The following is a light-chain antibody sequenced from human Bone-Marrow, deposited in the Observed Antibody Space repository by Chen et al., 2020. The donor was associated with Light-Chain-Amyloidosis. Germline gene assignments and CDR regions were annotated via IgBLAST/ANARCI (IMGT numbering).Light chain of an antibody. CDR1: DLPTKY. Sequence: SYELTQPPSVSVSPGQTARITCSGDDLPTKYAYWYQQKPGQAPVLVIHRDTERPSGISERFPGSSSGPTATLTISGVQAEDEADYHCQSADSSGTYEVIFGGGTKLTVL. CDR3: QSADSSGTYEVI. CDR2: RDT. V-gene: IGLV3-25*03. J-gene: IGLJ2*01.